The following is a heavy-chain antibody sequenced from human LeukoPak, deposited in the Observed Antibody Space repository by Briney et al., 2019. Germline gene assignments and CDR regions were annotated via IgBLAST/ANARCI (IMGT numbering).Heavy chain of an antibody. Sequence: GGSLRLSCAASGFTVSSNYMSWVRQAPGKELEWVSIIYSGGSTYYADSVQGRSTISRDNSKNTLYLQINSLRAEDTALYYCARTSVGTATDYFDYWGQGTLVTVSS. CDR2: IYSGGST. CDR1: GFTVSSNY. CDR3: ARTSVGTATDYFDY. D-gene: IGHD2-15*01. V-gene: IGHV3-53*01. J-gene: IGHJ4*02.